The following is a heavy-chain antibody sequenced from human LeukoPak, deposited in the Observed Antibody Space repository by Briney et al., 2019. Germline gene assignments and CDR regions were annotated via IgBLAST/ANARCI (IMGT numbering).Heavy chain of an antibody. CDR1: GGSISSYY. D-gene: IGHD3-9*01. V-gene: IGHV4-59*12. Sequence: SETLSLTCTVSGGSISSYYWSWIRQPPGKGLEWIGYIYYSGSTNYNPSLKSRVTISVDTSKNQFSLKLSSVTAADTAVYYCARGGDVQLRYFDWSDYNWFDPWGQGTLVTVSS. CDR3: ARGGDVQLRYFDWSDYNWFDP. CDR2: IYYSGST. J-gene: IGHJ5*02.